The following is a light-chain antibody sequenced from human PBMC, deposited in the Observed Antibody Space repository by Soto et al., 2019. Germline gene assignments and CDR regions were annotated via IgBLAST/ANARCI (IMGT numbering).Light chain of an antibody. Sequence: IQMTQSPSSVSASVGDRVTMTCRASQGVGGWLAWYQQKPGKVPKLLIYATSSLHSGVPSRFSGSGSGTDFTLSISSLQPADFATYYCQQADSFPQTFGQGTKVDIK. CDR1: QGVGGW. CDR3: QQADSFPQT. J-gene: IGKJ1*01. V-gene: IGKV1-12*01. CDR2: ATS.